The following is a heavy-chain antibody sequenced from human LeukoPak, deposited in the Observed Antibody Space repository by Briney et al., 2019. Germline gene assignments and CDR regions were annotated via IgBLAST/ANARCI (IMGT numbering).Heavy chain of an antibody. V-gene: IGHV4-39*07. CDR1: GGSIRSNDNY. CDR2: IYYTGNS. J-gene: IGHJ6*03. CDR3: ARVHLHYYYMDV. Sequence: PSETLSLTCEVSGGSIRSNDNYWGWIRQSPGKGLEWIATIYYTGNSHYNPSLKSRVAISVDTSKNQFSLKLSSVTAADTAVYYCARVHLHYYYMDVWGKGTTVTVSS.